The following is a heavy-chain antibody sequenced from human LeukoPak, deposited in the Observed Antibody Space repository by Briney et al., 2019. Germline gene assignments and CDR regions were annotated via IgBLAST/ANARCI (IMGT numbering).Heavy chain of an antibody. D-gene: IGHD4-23*01. CDR2: INHSRST. CDR1: GGSFSGYY. Sequence: SETLSLTCAVYGGSFSGYYWSWIRQPPGKGLEWIGEINHSRSTNYNPSLKSRVTISVDTSKNQFSLKLSSVTAADTAVYYCARGQRYGGNLFDYWGQGTLVTVSS. V-gene: IGHV4-34*01. J-gene: IGHJ4*02. CDR3: ARGQRYGGNLFDY.